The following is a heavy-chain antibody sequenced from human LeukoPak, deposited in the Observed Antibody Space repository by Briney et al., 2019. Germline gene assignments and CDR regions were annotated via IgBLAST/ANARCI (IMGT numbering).Heavy chain of an antibody. D-gene: IGHD4-23*01. Sequence: GGSLRLSCAASGFTVGSNYMSWVRQAPGKGLEWVSVIYSGGSTYYADSVKGRFTISRDNSKNTLYLQMNSLRAEDAAVYYCATMVVTPPQYYFDYWGQGTLVTVSS. J-gene: IGHJ4*02. CDR1: GFTVGSNY. CDR3: ATMVVTPPQYYFDY. CDR2: IYSGGST. V-gene: IGHV3-53*01.